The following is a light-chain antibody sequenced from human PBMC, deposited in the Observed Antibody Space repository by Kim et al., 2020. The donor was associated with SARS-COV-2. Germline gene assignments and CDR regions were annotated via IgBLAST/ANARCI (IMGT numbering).Light chain of an antibody. CDR1: QSVSSN. Sequence: EIVMTQSPATLSVSPGERATLSCRTSQSVSSNLAWYQQKPGQAPRLLIYGASTRATGIPARFSGSGSGTEFTLTISSLQSEDFAVYYCQQYNNWPLHTFGGGTKLEIK. V-gene: IGKV3-15*01. J-gene: IGKJ2*01. CDR2: GAS. CDR3: QQYNNWPLHT.